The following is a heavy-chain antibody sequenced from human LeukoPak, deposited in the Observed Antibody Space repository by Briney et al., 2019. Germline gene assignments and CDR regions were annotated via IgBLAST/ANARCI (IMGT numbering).Heavy chain of an antibody. CDR3: AREDDWNYEDY. Sequence: GGSLRLSCAASGFTFDDYAMHWVRQAPGKGLEWVSGISWNSGSIGYADSVKGRFTISRDDAKNSLYLQMNSLRAEDTAIYYCAREDDWNYEDYWGQGTLVTVSS. J-gene: IGHJ4*02. V-gene: IGHV3-9*01. D-gene: IGHD1-7*01. CDR1: GFTFDDYA. CDR2: ISWNSGSI.